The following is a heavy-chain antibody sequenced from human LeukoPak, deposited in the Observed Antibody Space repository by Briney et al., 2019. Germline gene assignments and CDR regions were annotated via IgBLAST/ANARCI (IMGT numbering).Heavy chain of an antibody. CDR2: MSAYNGNT. CDR1: GYTFTSYG. V-gene: IGHV1-18*01. CDR3: ARTLRTEAAAGPMCDY. D-gene: IGHD6-13*01. J-gene: IGHJ4*02. Sequence: ASVKVSCKASGYTFTSYGISWVRQAPGQGLEWMGWMSAYNGNTNYAQKLQGRVTMTTDTSTSTAYMELRSLRSDDTAVYYCARTLRTEAAAGPMCDYWGQGTLVTVSS.